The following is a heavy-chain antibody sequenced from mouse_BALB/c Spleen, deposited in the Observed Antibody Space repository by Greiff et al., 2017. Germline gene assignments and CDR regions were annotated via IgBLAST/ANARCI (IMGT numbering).Heavy chain of an antibody. CDR1: GFTFSSFG. CDR3: ARRAETYGNYAMDY. J-gene: IGHJ4*01. Sequence: EVKLMESGGGLVQPGGSRKLSCAASGFTFSSFGMHWVRQAPEKGLEWVAYISSGSSTIYYADTVKGRFTISRDNPKNTLFLQMTSLRSEDTAMYYCARRAETYGNYAMDYWGQGTSVTVSS. D-gene: IGHD2-1*01. CDR2: ISSGSSTI. V-gene: IGHV5-17*02.